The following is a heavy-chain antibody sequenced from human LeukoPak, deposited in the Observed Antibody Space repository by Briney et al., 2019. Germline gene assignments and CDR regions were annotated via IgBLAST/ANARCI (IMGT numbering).Heavy chain of an antibody. V-gene: IGHV3-30*18. Sequence: PGRSLRLSCAASGFTFSSYVMHWIRQAPGKGLEWVAIISYDGSNKYYADSVKGRFTISRDNSKNTLFLQMNSLRAEDTAVYYCAKGGRGYSYGSVLDAFDIWGQGTMVTVSS. D-gene: IGHD5-18*01. CDR2: ISYDGSNK. J-gene: IGHJ3*02. CDR3: AKGGRGYSYGSVLDAFDI. CDR1: GFTFSSYV.